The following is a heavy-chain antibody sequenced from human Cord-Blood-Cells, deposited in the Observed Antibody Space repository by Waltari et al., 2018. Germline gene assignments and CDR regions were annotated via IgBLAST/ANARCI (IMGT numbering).Heavy chain of an antibody. CDR1: GGSIISSSYY. J-gene: IGHJ4*02. Sequence: QLQLQESGPGLVKPSETLSLTCTVSGGSIISSSYYLGWIRTPPGKGLEWIGSIYYSGSTYYNPSLKSRVTISVDTSKNQFSLKLSSVTAADTAVYYCARPTTGDDFKFDYWGQGTLVTVSS. CDR2: IYYSGST. D-gene: IGHD7-27*01. V-gene: IGHV4-39*01. CDR3: ARPTTGDDFKFDY.